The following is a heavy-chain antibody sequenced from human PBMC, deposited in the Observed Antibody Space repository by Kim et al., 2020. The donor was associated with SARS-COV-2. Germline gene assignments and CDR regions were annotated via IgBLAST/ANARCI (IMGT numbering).Heavy chain of an antibody. J-gene: IGHJ4*02. D-gene: IGHD3-10*01. CDR3: ASRQGFGDPLHDYFDY. CDR2: IIPIFGTA. CDR1: GGTFSSYA. Sequence: SVKVSCKASGGTFSSYAISWVRQAPGQGLEWMGGIIPIFGTANYAQKFQGRVTITADESTSTAYMELSSLRSEDTAVYYCASRQGFGDPLHDYFDYWGQGTLVTVSS. V-gene: IGHV1-69*13.